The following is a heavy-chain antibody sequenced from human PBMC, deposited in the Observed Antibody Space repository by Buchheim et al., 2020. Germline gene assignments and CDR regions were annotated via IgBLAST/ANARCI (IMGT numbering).Heavy chain of an antibody. CDR2: ISHDGSNK. D-gene: IGHD5-12*01. V-gene: IGHV3-30*18. Sequence: QVELVESGGGVVQPGRSLRLSCAASGFSFSSYGMYWVRQAPGKGPEWVAVISHDGSNKEYADSLKGRFTISRDNSKNTLYLQMNSLRAEDTAVYYCAKPRSRGDDYFDYWGQGTL. CDR3: AKPRSRGDDYFDY. J-gene: IGHJ4*02. CDR1: GFSFSSYG.